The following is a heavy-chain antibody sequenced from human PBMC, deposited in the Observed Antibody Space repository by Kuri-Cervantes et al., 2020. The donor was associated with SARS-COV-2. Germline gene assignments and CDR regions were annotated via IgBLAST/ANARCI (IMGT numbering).Heavy chain of an antibody. CDR2: INHSGST. J-gene: IGHJ4*02. V-gene: IGHV4-34*01. CDR1: GGSFSGYY. CDR3: ARRLAYGSGSTFDY. D-gene: IGHD3-10*01. Sequence: SETLSLTCAVYGGSFSGYYWSWIRQPPGKGLEWIGEINHSGSTNYNPSLKSRVTISVDTSKNQLSLKLNSVTAADTAVYYCARRLAYGSGSTFDYWGQGTLVTVSS.